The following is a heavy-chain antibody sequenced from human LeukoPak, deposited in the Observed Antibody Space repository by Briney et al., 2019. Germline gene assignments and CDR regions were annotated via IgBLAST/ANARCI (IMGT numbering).Heavy chain of an antibody. CDR2: ISYDGSNK. Sequence: GSLRLSCAASGFTFSSYAMSWVRQAPGKGLERVAVISYDGSNKYYADSVKGRFTISRDNSKNTLYLQMNSLRAEDTAVYYCATQQLVRLWGQGTLVTVSS. J-gene: IGHJ4*02. D-gene: IGHD6-13*01. CDR1: GFTFSSYA. CDR3: ATQQLVRL. V-gene: IGHV3-30*03.